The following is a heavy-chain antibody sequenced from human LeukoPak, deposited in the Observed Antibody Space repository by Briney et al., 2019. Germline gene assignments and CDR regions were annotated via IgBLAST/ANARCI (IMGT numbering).Heavy chain of an antibody. CDR1: GFTFSSYE. J-gene: IGHJ4*02. CDR3: AKGIDIAMVRGPDY. CDR2: ISSSGSTI. V-gene: IGHV3-48*03. Sequence: GGSLRLSCAASGFTFSSYEMNWVRQAPGKGLEWVSYISSSGSTIYYADSVKGRFTISRDNAKNSLYLQMNSPRAEDTAVYYCAKGIDIAMVRGPDYWGQGTLVTVSS. D-gene: IGHD3-10*01.